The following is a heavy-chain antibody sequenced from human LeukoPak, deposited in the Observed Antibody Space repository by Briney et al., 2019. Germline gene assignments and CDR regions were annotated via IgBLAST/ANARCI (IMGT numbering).Heavy chain of an antibody. V-gene: IGHV1-2*02. CDR3: ARPYDSSGYYALTSFDY. CDR1: GYTFTGYY. Sequence: ASVKVSCKASGYTFTGYYMHWVRQAPGQGLEWMGWINPNSGGTNYAQKFQGRVTMTRDTSISTAYMELSRLRSDDTAVYYCARPYDSSGYYALTSFDYWGQGTLVTVSS. J-gene: IGHJ4*02. CDR2: INPNSGGT. D-gene: IGHD3-22*01.